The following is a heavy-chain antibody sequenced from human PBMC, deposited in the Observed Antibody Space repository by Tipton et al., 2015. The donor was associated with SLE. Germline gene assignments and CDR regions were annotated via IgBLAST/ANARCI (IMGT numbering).Heavy chain of an antibody. Sequence: TLSLTCTVSGGSISSGGYYWSWIRQHPGKGLEWIGYIYTSGSTNYNPSLKSRVTISVDTSKNQFSLKLSSVTAADTAVYYCARVRYNWNVSYFDYWGQGTLVTVSS. CDR2: IYTSGST. CDR1: GGSISSGGYY. D-gene: IGHD1-20*01. J-gene: IGHJ4*02. CDR3: ARVRYNWNVSYFDY. V-gene: IGHV4-31*03.